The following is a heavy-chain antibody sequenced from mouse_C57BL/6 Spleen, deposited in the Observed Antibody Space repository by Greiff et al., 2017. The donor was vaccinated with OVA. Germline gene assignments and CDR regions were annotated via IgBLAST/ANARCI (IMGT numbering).Heavy chain of an antibody. CDR3: ARRDYGSSYGSFWYFDV. V-gene: IGHV1-61*01. D-gene: IGHD1-1*01. CDR2: IYPSDSET. J-gene: IGHJ1*03. Sequence: QVQLQQPGAELVRPGSSVKLSCKASGYTFTSYWMDWVKQRPGQGLEWIGNIYPSDSETHYNQKFKDKATLTVDKSSSTAYMQLSSLTSEDSAVYYCARRDYGSSYGSFWYFDVWGTGTTVTVPS. CDR1: GYTFTSYW.